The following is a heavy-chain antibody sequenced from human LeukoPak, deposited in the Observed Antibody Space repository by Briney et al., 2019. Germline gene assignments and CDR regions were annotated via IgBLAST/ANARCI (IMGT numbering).Heavy chain of an antibody. D-gene: IGHD3-10*01. J-gene: IGHJ4*02. CDR3: ARDTMVRGVQQRGDY. CDR2: IIPIFGTA. V-gene: IGHV1-69*13. CDR1: GGTLSSYA. Sequence: ASVKVSCKASGGTLSSYAISWVRQAPGQELEWMGGIIPIFGTATSAQKFQGRVTNTADESPRTAYMALSRLRCEGTAVYYCARDTMVRGVQQRGDYWGQGTLVTVSS.